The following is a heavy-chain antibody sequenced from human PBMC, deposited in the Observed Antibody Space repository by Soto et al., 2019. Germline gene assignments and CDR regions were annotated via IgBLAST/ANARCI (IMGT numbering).Heavy chain of an antibody. CDR3: AKSGEYYYYYYMDV. J-gene: IGHJ6*03. D-gene: IGHD2-21*01. V-gene: IGHV3-23*01. CDR2: ISGSGGST. Sequence: QHGGSLRLSCAASGFTFSSYAMSWVRQAPGKGLEWVSAISGSGGSTYYADSVKGRFTISRDNSKNTLYLQMNSLRAEDTAVYYCAKSGEYYYYYYMDVWGKGTTVTVSS. CDR1: GFTFSSYA.